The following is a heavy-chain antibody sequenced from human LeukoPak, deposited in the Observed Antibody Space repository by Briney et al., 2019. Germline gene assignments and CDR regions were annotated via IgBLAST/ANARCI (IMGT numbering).Heavy chain of an antibody. CDR2: IYYSGST. Sequence: SQTLSLTCTVSGGSISSGGYYWSWIRQHPGKGLEWIGYIYYSGSTYYNPSLKSRVTISVDTSKNQFSLKLSSVTAADTAVYCCARRPAWGLYYFDYWGQGTLVTVSS. CDR1: GGSISSGGYY. V-gene: IGHV4-31*03. D-gene: IGHD1-26*01. J-gene: IGHJ4*02. CDR3: ARRPAWGLYYFDY.